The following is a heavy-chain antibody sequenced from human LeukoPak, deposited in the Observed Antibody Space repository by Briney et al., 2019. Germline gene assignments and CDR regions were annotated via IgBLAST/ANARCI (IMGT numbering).Heavy chain of an antibody. V-gene: IGHV3-30-3*01. CDR2: ISYDGSNK. CDR1: GFTFSSYA. CDR3: ARSQYYDILTGFDY. Sequence: GGSLRLSCAASGFTFSSYAMHWVRQAPGKGLEWVAFISYDGSNKYYADSVKGRFTISRDNSKNTLYLQMNSLRAEDTAVYYCARSQYYDILTGFDYWGQGTLVTVSS. D-gene: IGHD3-9*01. J-gene: IGHJ4*02.